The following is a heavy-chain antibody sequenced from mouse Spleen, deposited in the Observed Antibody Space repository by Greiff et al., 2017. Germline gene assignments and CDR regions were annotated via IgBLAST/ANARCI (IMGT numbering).Heavy chain of an antibody. Sequence: EVQGVESGGGLVKPGGSLKLSCAASGFTFSSYAMSWVRQTPEKRLEWVATISDGGSYTYYPDNVKGRFTISRDNAKNNLYLQMSHLKSEDTAMYYCARDFYYYGSGYNYYAMDYWGQGTSVTVSS. V-gene: IGHV5-4*01. CDR1: GFTFSSYA. CDR3: ARDFYYYGSGYNYYAMDY. J-gene: IGHJ4*01. CDR2: ISDGGSYT. D-gene: IGHD1-1*01.